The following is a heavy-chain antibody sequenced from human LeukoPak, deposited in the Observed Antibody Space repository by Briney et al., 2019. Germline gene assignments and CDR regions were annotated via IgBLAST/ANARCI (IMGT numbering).Heavy chain of an antibody. D-gene: IGHD2-15*01. CDR2: ISGSGGST. CDR3: AKDPQASVVYYGMDV. CDR1: GFTFSSYA. Sequence: GGSLRLSCAASGFTFSSYAMSWVRQAPGKGLEWVSAISGSGGSTYYADSVKGRFTISRDNSKNTLYLQMNSLRAEDTAVYYCAKDPQASVVYYGMDVWGQGTTVTVSS. V-gene: IGHV3-23*01. J-gene: IGHJ6*02.